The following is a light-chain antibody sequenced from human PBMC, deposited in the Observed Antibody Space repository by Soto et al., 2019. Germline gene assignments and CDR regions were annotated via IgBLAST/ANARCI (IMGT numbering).Light chain of an antibody. CDR2: DAS. V-gene: IGKV3D-20*01. CDR1: QSVSSSY. J-gene: IGKJ5*01. CDR3: QQYGSSPIT. Sequence: EIILTQSPATLSLSPGERATLSRGASQSVSSSYVAWYQHRPGLAPRLXIHDASSRATGIPDRFSGTKSGTEFTLTIRRLQPEDAEVYYCQQYGSSPITFGQGTRLEIK.